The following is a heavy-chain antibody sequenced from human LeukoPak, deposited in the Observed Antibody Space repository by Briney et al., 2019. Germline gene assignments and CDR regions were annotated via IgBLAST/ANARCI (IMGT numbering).Heavy chain of an antibody. CDR3: AKAMGYDDYGGKLAFDY. Sequence: GGSLRLSCAASGFTFSSYWMSWVRQAPGKGLEWVANIKQDGSEKYYADSVKGRFTISRDNSKNTLYLQMNSLRAEDTAVYYCAKAMGYDDYGGKLAFDYWGQGTLVTVSS. J-gene: IGHJ4*02. D-gene: IGHD4-23*01. CDR1: GFTFSSYW. CDR2: IKQDGSEK. V-gene: IGHV3-7*03.